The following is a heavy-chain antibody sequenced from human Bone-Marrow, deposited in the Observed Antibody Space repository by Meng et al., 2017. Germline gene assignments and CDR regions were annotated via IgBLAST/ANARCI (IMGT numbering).Heavy chain of an antibody. CDR1: GFTFSSYG. CDR3: ARVAWGFDY. J-gene: IGHJ4*02. V-gene: IGHV3-48*04. Sequence: EVQLVESGEGLVQPGGSLRLSCAAYGFTFSSYGINFVRQAPGKGLDYVSYADSVKGRFTISRDNAKNTLYLQMNSLTAEDTAIYYCARVAWGFDYWGQGTLVTVSS. D-gene: IGHD7-27*01.